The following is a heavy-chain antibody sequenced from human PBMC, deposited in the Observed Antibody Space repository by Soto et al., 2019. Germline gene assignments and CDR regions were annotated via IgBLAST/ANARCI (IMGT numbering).Heavy chain of an antibody. J-gene: IGHJ6*03. CDR1: GGSISSYY. D-gene: IGHD1-1*01. V-gene: IGHV4-59*08. Sequence: QVQLQESGPGLVKPSETLSLTCTVSGGSISSYYWSWIRQPPGKGLEWIGYIYYSGSTNYNPSLTSRVTISVDTSKNQFSLKLSSVTAADTAVYYCARLEELERSYYYYYYMDVWGKGTTVTVSS. CDR3: ARLEELERSYYYYYYMDV. CDR2: IYYSGST.